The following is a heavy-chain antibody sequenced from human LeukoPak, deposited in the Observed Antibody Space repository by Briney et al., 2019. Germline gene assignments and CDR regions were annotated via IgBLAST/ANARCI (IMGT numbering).Heavy chain of an antibody. CDR2: ISSSSSYI. CDR1: GFTFSSYS. D-gene: IGHD6-6*01. CDR3: ARESIAARRVNYYYYYMDV. Sequence: GGSLRLSCAASGFTFSSYSMNWVRQAPGKGLEWVSSISSSSSYIYYADSVKGRFTISRDNAKNSLYLQMNSLRAEDTALYHCARESIAARRVNYYYYYMDVWGKGTTVTVSS. V-gene: IGHV3-21*04. J-gene: IGHJ6*03.